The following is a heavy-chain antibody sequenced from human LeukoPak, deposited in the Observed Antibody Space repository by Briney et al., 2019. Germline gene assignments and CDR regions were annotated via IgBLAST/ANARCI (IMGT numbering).Heavy chain of an antibody. CDR2: IGATTGNT. D-gene: IGHD3-10*01. CDR3: ANRGRYYFDY. V-gene: IGHV3-23*01. CDR1: GFTFNTYA. J-gene: IGHJ4*02. Sequence: PGGSLRLSCAASGFTFNTYAMGWVRQAPGKGLEWVSTIGATTGNTYYADSVKGRFTISRDNSKNTMWLQMNSLRAEDTAIYYCANRGRYYFDYWGQGALVAVSS.